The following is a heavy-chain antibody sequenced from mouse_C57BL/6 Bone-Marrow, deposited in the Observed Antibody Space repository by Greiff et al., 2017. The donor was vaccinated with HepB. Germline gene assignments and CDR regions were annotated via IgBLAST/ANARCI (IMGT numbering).Heavy chain of an antibody. V-gene: IGHV1-61*01. D-gene: IGHD4-1*01. CDR3: AAYLGRLDY. J-gene: IGHJ4*01. CDR1: GYTFTSYW. CDR2: IYPSDSET. Sequence: VKLQQPGAELVRPGSSVKLSCKASGYTFTSYWMDWVKQRPGQGLEWIGNIYPSDSETHYNQKFKDKATLTVDKSSSTAYMQLSSLTSEDSAVYYCAAYLGRLDYWGQGTSVTVSS.